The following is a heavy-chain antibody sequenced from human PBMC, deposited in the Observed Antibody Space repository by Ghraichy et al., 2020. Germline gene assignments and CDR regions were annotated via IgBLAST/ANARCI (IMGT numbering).Heavy chain of an antibody. V-gene: IGHV2-70*04. CDR3: ARMWYYDSSGYLED. CDR1: GFSLSTSGMR. D-gene: IGHD3-22*01. J-gene: IGHJ4*02. CDR2: IDWDDDK. Sequence: SGPTLVKPTQTLTLTCTFSGFSLSTSGMRVSWIRQPPGKALEWLARIDWDDDKFYSTSLKTRLTISKDTSKNQVVLTMTNMDPVDTATYYCARMWYYDSSGYLEDWGQGTLVTVSS.